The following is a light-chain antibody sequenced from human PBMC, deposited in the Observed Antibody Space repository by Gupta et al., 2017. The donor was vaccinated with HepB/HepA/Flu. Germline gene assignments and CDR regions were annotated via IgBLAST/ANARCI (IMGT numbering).Light chain of an antibody. V-gene: IGKV2-28*01. Sequence: RFSGSGSGTDFTLKISRVEAEDVGVYYCRQSRQTPRRTFGQGTKVEIK. CDR3: RQSRQTPRRT. J-gene: IGKJ1*01.